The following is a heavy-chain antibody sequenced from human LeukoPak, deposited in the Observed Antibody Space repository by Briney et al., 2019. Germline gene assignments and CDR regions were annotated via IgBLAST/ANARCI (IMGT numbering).Heavy chain of an antibody. CDR2: ISAYNGNT. V-gene: IGHV1-18*01. CDR3: VRDQDYDFWSGYYQSVYYYYYYMDV. CDR1: GYTFTSYG. J-gene: IGHJ6*03. D-gene: IGHD3-3*01. Sequence: ASVKVSCKASGYTFTSYGISWVRQAPGQGLEWMGWISAYNGNTNYAQKLQGRVTMTTDTSTSTAYMELRSLRSDDTAVYYCVRDQDYDFWSGYYQSVYYYYYYMDVWGKGTTVTVSS.